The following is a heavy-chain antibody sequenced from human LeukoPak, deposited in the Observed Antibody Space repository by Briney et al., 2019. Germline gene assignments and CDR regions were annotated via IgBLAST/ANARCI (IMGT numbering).Heavy chain of an antibody. Sequence: GESLRLSCVASGLSFSGQWLNWVRQAPGQGLEWVANIKHDGGEKYYADSVKGRFTISRDNSKNTLYLQMNSLRAEDTAVYYCARDKRVGATRSLDYWGQGTLVTVSS. CDR2: IKHDGGEK. CDR3: ARDKRVGATRSLDY. D-gene: IGHD1-26*01. J-gene: IGHJ4*02. V-gene: IGHV3-7*01. CDR1: GLSFSGQW.